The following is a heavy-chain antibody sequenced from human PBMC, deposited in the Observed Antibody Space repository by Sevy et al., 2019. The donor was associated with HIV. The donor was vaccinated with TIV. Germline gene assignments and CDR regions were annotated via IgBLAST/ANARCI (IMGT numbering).Heavy chain of an antibody. V-gene: IGHV3-33*01. Sequence: GGSLRLSCAASGFTFSKYGMHWVRQAPGKGLEWVALIWYDGSNKYYADSVKGRFTISRDNSKNTLYLQMNSLRAEDAAEYYWDRGADYYDSIGADCDYWGQGTLVTVSS. CDR1: GFTFSKYG. J-gene: IGHJ4*02. CDR2: IWYDGSNK. D-gene: IGHD3-22*01. CDR3: DRGADYYDSIGADCDY.